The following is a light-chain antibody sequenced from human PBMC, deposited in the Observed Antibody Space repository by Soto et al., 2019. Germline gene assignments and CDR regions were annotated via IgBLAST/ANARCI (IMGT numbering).Light chain of an antibody. V-gene: IGKV1-5*01. CDR2: DVS. CDR1: QSFSNW. Sequence: DIQMTQSSSTLSASLGERVTITCRASQSFSNWLAWYQQKPGKAPRLLIYDVSSLESGVPSRFSGSASGTEFILTISSLQPDDFATYYCQQFDRYSWTFGQGTTVEMK. CDR3: QQFDRYSWT. J-gene: IGKJ1*01.